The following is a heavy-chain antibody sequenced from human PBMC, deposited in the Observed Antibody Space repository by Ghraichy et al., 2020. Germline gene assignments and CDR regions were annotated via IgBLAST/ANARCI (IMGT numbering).Heavy chain of an antibody. D-gene: IGHD1-1*01. V-gene: IGHV3-21*01. CDR1: GFTFSSYS. CDR2: ISSSSSYI. CDR3: ARDTLGTTGTTPDY. J-gene: IGHJ4*02. Sequence: GESLNISCAASGFTFSSYSMNWVRQAPGKGLEWVSSISSSSSYIYYADSVKGRFTISRDNAKNSLYLQMNSLRAEDTAVYYCARDTLGTTGTTPDYWGQGTLVTVSS.